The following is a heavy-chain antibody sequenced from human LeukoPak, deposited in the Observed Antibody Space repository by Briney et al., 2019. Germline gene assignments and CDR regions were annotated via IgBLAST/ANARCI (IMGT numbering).Heavy chain of an antibody. CDR3: ARDYWWNYDY. V-gene: IGHV3-30-3*01. CDR1: GFTFSDYA. D-gene: IGHD1-7*01. CDR2: ISKDGSDK. Sequence: GGSLRLSCAASGFTFSDYAMHWVRQAPGKGLEWVAVISKDGSDKYYPGSVRGRFTISRDNSKNTIYLQMDSLRAEDTPIYYCARDYWWNYDYWGQGTLVTVSS. J-gene: IGHJ4*02.